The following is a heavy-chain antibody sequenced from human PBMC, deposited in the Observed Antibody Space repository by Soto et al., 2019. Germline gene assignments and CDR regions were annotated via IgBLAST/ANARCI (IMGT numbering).Heavy chain of an antibody. D-gene: IGHD3-22*01. J-gene: IGHJ4*02. V-gene: IGHV3-15*01. CDR2: IKSKTDGGTT. CDR3: TTTYYYDSSGYFQIPF. Sequence: VRQAPVTGLEWVGRIKSKTDGGTTDYAAPVKGRFTISRDDSKNTLYLQMNSLKTEDTAVYYCTTTYYYDSSGYFQIPFWGQGTLVTVSS.